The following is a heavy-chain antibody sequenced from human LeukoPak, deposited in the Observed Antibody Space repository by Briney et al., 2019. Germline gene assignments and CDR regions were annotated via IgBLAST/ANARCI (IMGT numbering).Heavy chain of an antibody. V-gene: IGHV4-59*08. CDR2: IYYSGST. CDR3: ARVRAAGTEEDYYYYYGMDV. J-gene: IGHJ6*02. D-gene: IGHD6-13*01. Sequence: SETLSLTCTVSGGSISSYYWSWIRQPPGKGLEWIGYIYYSGSTNYNPSLKSRVTISVDTSKNQLSLKLSSVTAADTAVYYCARVRAAGTEEDYYYYYGMDVWGQGTTVTVSS. CDR1: GGSISSYY.